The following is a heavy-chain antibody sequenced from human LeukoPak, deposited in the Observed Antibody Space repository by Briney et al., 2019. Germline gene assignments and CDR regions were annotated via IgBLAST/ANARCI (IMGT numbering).Heavy chain of an antibody. CDR3: ARDRFHYDFWSGYYRGYYYGMDV. D-gene: IGHD3-3*01. CDR2: INHNGNVN. V-gene: IGHV3-7*01. J-gene: IGHJ6*02. Sequence: GGSLRLSCAASGFTFSSYWMNWARQAPGKGLEWVASINHNGNVNYYVDSVKGRFTISRDNSKNTLYLQMNSLRAEDTAVYYCARDRFHYDFWSGYYRGYYYGMDVWGQGTTVTVSS. CDR1: GFTFSSYW.